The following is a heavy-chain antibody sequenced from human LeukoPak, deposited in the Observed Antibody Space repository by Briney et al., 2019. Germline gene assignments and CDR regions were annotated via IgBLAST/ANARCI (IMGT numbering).Heavy chain of an antibody. V-gene: IGHV3-64*01. CDR1: GFTFSSYA. CDR2: ISSNGDST. Sequence: PGGSLRLPCAASGFTFSSYAMHWVRQAPGKGLEYVSAISSNGDSTYYANSVKGRFTISRDNSKNTLYLQMGSLRAEDMAVYYCASGYSYFYFDYWGQGTLVTVSS. CDR3: ASGYSYFYFDY. J-gene: IGHJ4*02. D-gene: IGHD5-18*01.